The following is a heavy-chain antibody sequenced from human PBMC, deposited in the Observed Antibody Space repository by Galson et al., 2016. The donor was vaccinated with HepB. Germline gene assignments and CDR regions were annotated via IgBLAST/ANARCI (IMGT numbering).Heavy chain of an antibody. Sequence: SVKVSCKASGYSFTSYGITWVRQAPGQGLEWMGWISAYNGNTYYAQNFQGRITMTTDTSTSTAYLELRSLRSDDTAMFYCARDLGSSGWYYWGQGTLVTVSS. CDR1: GYSFTSYG. CDR3: ARDLGSSGWYY. D-gene: IGHD6-19*01. J-gene: IGHJ4*02. V-gene: IGHV1-18*01. CDR2: ISAYNGNT.